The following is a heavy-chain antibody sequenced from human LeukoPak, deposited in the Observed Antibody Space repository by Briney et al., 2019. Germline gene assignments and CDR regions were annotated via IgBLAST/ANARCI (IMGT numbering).Heavy chain of an antibody. CDR1: GVSIRRSSYY. J-gene: IGHJ4*02. CDR2: SYHSGST. Sequence: SETLSLTCTVSGVSIRRSSYYWGWIRQPPGKGLEWIGESYHSGSTNYNPSLKSLVTISVDKSKNQFSLKLSSVTAADTSVYYCARVPFRAAMVYWGQGTLVTVSS. V-gene: IGHV4-39*07. CDR3: ARVPFRAAMVY. D-gene: IGHD2-2*01.